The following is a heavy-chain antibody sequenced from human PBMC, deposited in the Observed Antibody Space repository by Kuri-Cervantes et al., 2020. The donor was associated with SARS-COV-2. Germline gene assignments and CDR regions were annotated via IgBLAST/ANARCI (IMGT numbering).Heavy chain of an antibody. V-gene: IGHV3-15*01. CDR3: TTGGGNIDYFDY. CDR1: GFTFSDYY. CDR2: IKSKTDGGTT. J-gene: IGHJ4*02. D-gene: IGHD3-16*01. Sequence: GESLKISCAASGFTFSDYYMSWIRQAPGKGLEWVGRIKSKTDGGTTDYAAPVKGRFTISRDDSKNTLYLQMNSLKTEDTAVYYCTTGGGNIDYFDYWGQGTLVTVSS.